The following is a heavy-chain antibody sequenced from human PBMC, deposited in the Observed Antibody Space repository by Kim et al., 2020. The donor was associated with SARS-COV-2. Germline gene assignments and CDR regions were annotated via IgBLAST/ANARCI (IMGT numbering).Heavy chain of an antibody. Sequence: ASVKVSCRASGYTFTSYYMHWVRQAPGQGLEWMGIINPSGGSTSYAHKFQGRVTMTRDTSTSTVYMELSSLRSEDTAVYYCAGGTYYYDSSGYLFGFGYYYGMDVWGLGTTVTVSS. J-gene: IGHJ6*02. D-gene: IGHD3-22*01. V-gene: IGHV1-46*01. CDR1: GYTFTSYY. CDR2: INPSGGST. CDR3: AGGTYYYDSSGYLFGFGYYYGMDV.